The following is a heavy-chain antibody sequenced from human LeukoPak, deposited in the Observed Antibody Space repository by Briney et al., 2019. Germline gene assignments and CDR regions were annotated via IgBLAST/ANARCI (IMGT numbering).Heavy chain of an antibody. D-gene: IGHD3-22*01. CDR3: ARVSSVITTSFDY. CDR2: TYYSGRT. V-gene: IGHV4-59*01. Sequence: PSETLSLTCTVSGGSMTYYYWAWIRQPPGKTLERIGYTYYSGRTDYNPSLKGRVSISVDRSRSSNQFSLTLSSVTAADTAVYYCARVSSVITTSFDYWGQGILVTVSS. CDR1: GGSMTYYY. J-gene: IGHJ4*02.